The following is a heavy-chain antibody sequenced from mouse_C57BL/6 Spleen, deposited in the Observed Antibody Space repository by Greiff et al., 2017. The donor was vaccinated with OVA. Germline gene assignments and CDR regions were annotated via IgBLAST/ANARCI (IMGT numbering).Heavy chain of an antibody. CDR2: INPSTGGT. Sequence: VQLQQSGPELVKPGASVKISCKASGYSFTGYYMNWVKQSPEKSLEWIGEINPSTGGTTYNQKFKAKATLTVDKSSSTAYMQLKRLTSEDSAVYYCASRGYYGNYGYFDVWGTGTTVTVSS. CDR3: ASRGYYGNYGYFDV. V-gene: IGHV1-42*01. J-gene: IGHJ1*03. CDR1: GYSFTGYY. D-gene: IGHD2-1*01.